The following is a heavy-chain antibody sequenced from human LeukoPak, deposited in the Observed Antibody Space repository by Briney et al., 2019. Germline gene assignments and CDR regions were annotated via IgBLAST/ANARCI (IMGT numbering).Heavy chain of an antibody. CDR1: GGSISSYY. Sequence: SETLSLTCTVSGGSISSYYWSWIRQPPGKGLEWIGYIYYSGSTNYNPSLKSRVTISVDTSKNQFSLKLNSVTAADTAVYYCARVGIAAAGHAFDIWGQGTMVTVSS. CDR3: ARVGIAAAGHAFDI. V-gene: IGHV4-59*01. D-gene: IGHD6-13*01. CDR2: IYYSGST. J-gene: IGHJ3*02.